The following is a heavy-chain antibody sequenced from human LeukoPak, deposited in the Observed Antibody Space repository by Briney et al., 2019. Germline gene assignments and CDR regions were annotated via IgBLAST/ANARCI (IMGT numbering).Heavy chain of an antibody. CDR1: GFTFSNSW. CDR2: IKQDGSTK. D-gene: IGHD1-26*01. CDR3: TRDTDGSLDY. V-gene: IGHV3-7*01. Sequence: GGSLRLSCAASGFTFSNSWMAWVRQAPGKGLEWVANIKQDGSTKHYADSLKGRFTISRDNPKNSLYLQMNNLRADATAVYYCTRDTDGSLDYWGQGNLVTVAT. J-gene: IGHJ4*02.